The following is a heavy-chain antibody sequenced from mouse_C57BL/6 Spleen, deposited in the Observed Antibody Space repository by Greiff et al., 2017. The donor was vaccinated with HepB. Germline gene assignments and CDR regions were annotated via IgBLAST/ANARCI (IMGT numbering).Heavy chain of an antibody. CDR2: ILPSIGRT. V-gene: IGHV15-2*01. Sequence: QVQLQQSGSELRSPGSSVKLSCKDFDSEVLPIANMSWVRQKPGRGFEWIGGILPSIGRTIDGEKFEDKATMVADTLSNTAYLELNSLTSEDSAIYYCARNGYSHYVDYWGQGTTLTVAS. D-gene: IGHD2-3*01. CDR1: DSEVLPIAN. J-gene: IGHJ2*01. CDR3: ARNGYSHYVDY.